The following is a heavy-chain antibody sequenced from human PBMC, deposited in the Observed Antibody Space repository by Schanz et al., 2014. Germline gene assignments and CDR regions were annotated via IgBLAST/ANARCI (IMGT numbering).Heavy chain of an antibody. CDR1: GFMFSSYG. D-gene: IGHD3-10*01. CDR2: ISYDGSKK. J-gene: IGHJ4*02. Sequence: QVQVVQSGGGLVKPGGSLRLSCAASGFMFSSYGMHWVRQAPGKGLEWVGVISYDGSKKSYADSVKGRFTISRDNSKNTLYLQMNSLRPEDTAEYYCARGGFGEVSYFDYWGQGTLVTVSS. V-gene: IGHV3-30*03. CDR3: ARGGFGEVSYFDY.